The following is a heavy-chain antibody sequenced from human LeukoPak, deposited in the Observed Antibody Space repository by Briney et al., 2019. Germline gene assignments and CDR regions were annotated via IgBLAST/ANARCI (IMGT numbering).Heavy chain of an antibody. CDR2: IYPRDGST. CDR3: ARASPRTYSSGWGDCDY. J-gene: IGHJ4*02. V-gene: IGHV1-46*01. CDR1: GYTFTSNY. D-gene: IGHD6-19*01. Sequence: ASVTVSCKASGYTFTSNYIHWVRQAPGQGLEWMGMIYPRDGSTSYAQKFQGRVTMTSDTSTSTVYMELSSLRSEDTAVYYCARASPRTYSSGWGDCDYWGEGTLVTVSS.